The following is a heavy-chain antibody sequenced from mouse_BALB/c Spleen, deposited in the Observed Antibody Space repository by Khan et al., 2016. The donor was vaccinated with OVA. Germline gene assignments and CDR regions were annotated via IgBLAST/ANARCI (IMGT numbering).Heavy chain of an antibody. V-gene: IGHV5-6-3*01. Sequence: EVQVVESGGGLVQPGGSLKLSCAASGFTFSSYGMSWVRQTPDKRLELVATINSNGGSTYYPDSVKGRFTISRDNAKNTLYLQMSSLKSEDTAMDYCARRARTINWGQGTTLTVSS. CDR3: ARRARTIN. CDR2: INSNGGST. CDR1: GFTFSSYG. D-gene: IGHD3-3*01. J-gene: IGHJ2*01.